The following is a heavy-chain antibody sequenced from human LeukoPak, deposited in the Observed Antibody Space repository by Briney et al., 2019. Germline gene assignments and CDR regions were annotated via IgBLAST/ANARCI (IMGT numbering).Heavy chain of an antibody. CDR3: ARRMTMARGNYRGRDGAFDI. J-gene: IGHJ3*02. CDR1: GGSISSFY. V-gene: IGHV4-59*01. D-gene: IGHD3-10*01. Sequence: SETLSLTCTLSGGSISSFYWSWIRQSPGKGLEWIGHLYYTGNTKYNPSLESRVSISAETSRKQFSLKMTSVTAADTGVYYCARRMTMARGNYRGRDGAFDIWGPGTGVTVSS. CDR2: LYYTGNT.